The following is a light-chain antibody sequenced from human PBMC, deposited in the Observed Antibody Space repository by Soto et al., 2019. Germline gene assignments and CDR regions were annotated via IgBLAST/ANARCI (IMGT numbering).Light chain of an antibody. CDR2: GAS. CDR3: QQYSNWPPIT. CDR1: QSVSSN. V-gene: IGKV3-15*01. J-gene: IGKJ5*01. Sequence: SPATLSVSPGERATLSCRASQSVSSNLAWYQQIPGQAPRLLIYGASTRATGIPARFSGSGSGTEFTLSISSLQSEDFAVYYCQQYSNWPPITFGQGTRLEIK.